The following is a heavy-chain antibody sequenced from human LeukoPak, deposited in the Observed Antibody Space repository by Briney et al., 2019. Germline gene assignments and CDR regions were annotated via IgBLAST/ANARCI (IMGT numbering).Heavy chain of an antibody. J-gene: IGHJ6*04. CDR1: GFTFSSYE. CDR3: ARDRVVLWFVELEEDV. Sequence: GGSLRLSCAASGFTFSSYEMNWVRQAPGEGLEWVSSISSSSSYIYYADSVKGRFTISRDNAKNSLYLQMNSLRAEDTAVYYCARDRVVLWFVELEEDVWGKGTTVTVSS. V-gene: IGHV3-21*01. CDR2: ISSSSSYI. D-gene: IGHD3-10*01.